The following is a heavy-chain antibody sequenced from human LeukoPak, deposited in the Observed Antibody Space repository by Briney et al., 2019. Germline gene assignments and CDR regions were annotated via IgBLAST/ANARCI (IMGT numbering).Heavy chain of an antibody. Sequence: SETLSLTCTVPGGSISSYYWSWIRQPPGKGLEWIGYIYYSGSTNYNPSLKSRVTISVDTSKNQFSLKLSSVTAADTAVYYCARAPLDYYYYGMDVRGQGTTVTVSS. V-gene: IGHV4-59*01. CDR1: GGSISSYY. J-gene: IGHJ6*02. CDR2: IYYSGST. D-gene: IGHD6-13*01. CDR3: ARAPLDYYYYGMDV.